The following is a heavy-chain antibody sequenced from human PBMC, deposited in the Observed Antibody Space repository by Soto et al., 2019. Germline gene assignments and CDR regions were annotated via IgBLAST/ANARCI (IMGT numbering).Heavy chain of an antibody. CDR3: ARAAPLFCSGGSCCDVRYY. CDR1: GGSISSGGSS. Sequence: SETLSLTCAVSGGSISSGGSSWSWIRQPPGKGLEWIGYIYHSGSTYYNPSLKSRVTISVDTSKNQFSLKLSSVTAADTAVYYCARAAPLFCSGGSCCDVRYYCAQGTLVTVSA. CDR2: IYHSGST. V-gene: IGHV4-30-2*01. D-gene: IGHD2-15*01. J-gene: IGHJ4*02.